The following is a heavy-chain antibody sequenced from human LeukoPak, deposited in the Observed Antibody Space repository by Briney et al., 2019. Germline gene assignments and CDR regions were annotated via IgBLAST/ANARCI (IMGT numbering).Heavy chain of an antibody. V-gene: IGHV3-33*01. CDR1: GFTFSSYG. Sequence: GRSLRLSCAASGFTFSSYGMHWVRQAPGKGLEWVAVIWYGGSNKYYADSVKGRFTISRDNSKNTLYLQMNSLRAEDTAVYYWARDGSGDSYGQPFDYWGQGTLVTVSS. D-gene: IGHD5-18*01. CDR3: ARDGSGDSYGQPFDY. J-gene: IGHJ4*02. CDR2: IWYGGSNK.